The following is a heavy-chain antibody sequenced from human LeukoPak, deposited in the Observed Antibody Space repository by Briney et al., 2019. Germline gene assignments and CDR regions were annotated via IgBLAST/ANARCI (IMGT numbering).Heavy chain of an antibody. J-gene: IGHJ4*02. CDR2: MNPNSGNT. D-gene: IGHD3-9*01. CDR3: ARINVPPPVGSKELRYFDWQYYFDH. CDR1: GYTFTSYD. V-gene: IGHV1-8*01. Sequence: ASVKVSCKASGYTFTSYDLNWVRQATGQGREWMGWMNPNSGNTGYAQKFQGRVTMTRNTSISTAYMALSSLRSEDTAVYYCARINVPPPVGSKELRYFDWQYYFDHWGQGTLVTVSS.